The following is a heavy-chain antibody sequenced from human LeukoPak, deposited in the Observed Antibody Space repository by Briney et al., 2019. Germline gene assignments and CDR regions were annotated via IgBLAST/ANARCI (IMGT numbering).Heavy chain of an antibody. Sequence: SETLSLTCTVSGGSISSSSYYWGRLRQPPGKGREWIGSICYSASSYYNPYLQIRVSISVATNHNHFTLKPSSVTAAGTGVYYCARQALAVAGHVWWYFDLWGHGTLVTVSS. CDR1: GGSISSSSYY. CDR2: ICYSASS. CDR3: ARQALAVAGHVWWYFDL. V-gene: IGHV4-39*01. D-gene: IGHD6-19*01. J-gene: IGHJ2*01.